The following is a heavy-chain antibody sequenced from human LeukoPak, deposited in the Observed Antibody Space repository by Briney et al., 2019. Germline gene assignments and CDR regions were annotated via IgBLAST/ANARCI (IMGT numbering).Heavy chain of an antibody. J-gene: IGHJ4*02. V-gene: IGHV4-39*01. Sequence: SETLSLTCTVSGGSISSSSYYWGWIRQPPGKGLEWIGSIYYSGSTYYNPSLKSRVTISVDTSKNQFSLKLSSVTAADTAVYYCARALYQPYYFDYWGQGTLVTVSS. CDR2: IYYSGST. CDR3: ARALYQPYYFDY. D-gene: IGHD2-2*01. CDR1: GGSISSSSYY.